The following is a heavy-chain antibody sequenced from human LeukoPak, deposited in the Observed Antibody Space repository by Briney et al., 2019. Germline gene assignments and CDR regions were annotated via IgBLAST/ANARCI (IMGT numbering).Heavy chain of an antibody. CDR2: IYYSGST. J-gene: IGHJ6*02. CDR3: ARDRDSVYYDSSGYYYDYYYGMDV. D-gene: IGHD3-22*01. Sequence: PSETLSLTCTVSGGSISSYYWSWIRQPPEKGLEWIGYIYYSGSTNYNPSLKSRVTISVDTSKNQFSLKLSSVTAADTAVYYCARDRDSVYYDSSGYYYDYYYGMDVWGQGTTVTVSS. CDR1: GGSISSYY. V-gene: IGHV4-59*01.